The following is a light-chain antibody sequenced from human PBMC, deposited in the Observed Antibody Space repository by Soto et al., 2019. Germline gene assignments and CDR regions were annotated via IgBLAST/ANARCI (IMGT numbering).Light chain of an antibody. Sequence: QSVLTQPASVSGSPGQSITISCTGTSSDVGAYNYVPWYQQHPGKAPKLMIYEVNYRPSGVSNRFSGSKSRITASLTISGLQAEDEADYYCSSYASTSTAVFGSGTKVTVL. CDR3: SSYASTSTAV. CDR1: SSDVGAYNY. V-gene: IGLV2-14*01. J-gene: IGLJ1*01. CDR2: EVN.